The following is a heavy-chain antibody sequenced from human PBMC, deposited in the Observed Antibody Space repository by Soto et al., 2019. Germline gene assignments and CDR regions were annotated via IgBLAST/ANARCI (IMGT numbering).Heavy chain of an antibody. D-gene: IGHD6-13*01. CDR2: ITGSGGST. CDR3: AKDAQPSDKSSWYDI. J-gene: IGHJ3*02. V-gene: IGHV3-23*01. Sequence: EVHLLESGGGLVQPGGSLRLSCAASGFTFSNYAMSWVRQAPGKGLEWVSEITGSGGSTYYADSVKGRFTISRDNSKNTLYLQMNSLRAEDTAVYYCAKDAQPSDKSSWYDIWGQGTMATVSS. CDR1: GFTFSNYA.